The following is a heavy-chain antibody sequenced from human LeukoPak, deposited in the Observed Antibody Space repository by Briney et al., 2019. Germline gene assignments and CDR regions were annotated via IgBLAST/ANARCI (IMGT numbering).Heavy chain of an antibody. J-gene: IGHJ5*02. V-gene: IGHV4-30-4*01. Sequence: SETLSLTCTVSGGSISSGDYYWSWLRQPPGTGLEGIAYMYYSGSTYYNPSLKSRVTMSADTSKNQLSLKLSSVTAADTAVYYCARPYYYDSRIDPWGQGILVTVSS. CDR2: MYYSGST. CDR3: ARPYYYDSRIDP. CDR1: GGSISSGDYY. D-gene: IGHD3-22*01.